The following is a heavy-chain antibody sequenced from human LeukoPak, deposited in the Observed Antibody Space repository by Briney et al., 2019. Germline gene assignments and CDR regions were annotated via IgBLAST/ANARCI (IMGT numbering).Heavy chain of an antibody. Sequence: GGSLRLSCAASGFSFSTYAMSWVRQAPGKGLEWVSGISGSGGNTYYADSVKGRFTISRDNSNSTLFLQMDNLRAEDTAVYYCAREVAGTDYWGQGTLVTVSS. CDR2: ISGSGGNT. J-gene: IGHJ4*02. CDR3: AREVAGTDY. CDR1: GFSFSTYA. V-gene: IGHV3-23*01. D-gene: IGHD6-19*01.